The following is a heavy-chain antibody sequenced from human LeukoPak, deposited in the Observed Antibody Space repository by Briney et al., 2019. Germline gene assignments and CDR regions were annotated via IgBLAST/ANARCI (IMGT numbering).Heavy chain of an antibody. CDR1: GGSLRSSYSF. Sequence: SETLSLTCTVSGGSLRSSYSFWGWIRQPPGEGLEWIGNVDYSGSAFYNPSLKSRVAISVDRSKTQFSLRLTSVTAADTAVYYCARHDEGSFYFDLWGQGTLVTVSS. J-gene: IGHJ4*02. V-gene: IGHV4-39*01. CDR2: VDYSGSA. CDR3: ARHDEGSFYFDL.